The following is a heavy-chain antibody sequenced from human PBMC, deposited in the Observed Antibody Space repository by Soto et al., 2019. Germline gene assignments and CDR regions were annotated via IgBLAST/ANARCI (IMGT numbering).Heavy chain of an antibody. CDR3: ARDFTAIAAAGVNFDY. V-gene: IGHV1-3*01. D-gene: IGHD6-13*01. CDR2: INAGNGNT. CDR1: GYTFTSYA. Sequence: EASVKVSCKASGYTFTSYAMHWMRQAPGQRLEWMGWINAGNGNTKYSQKFQGRVTITRDTSASTAYMELSSLRSEDTAVYYCARDFTAIAAAGVNFDYWGQGTLVTVSS. J-gene: IGHJ4*02.